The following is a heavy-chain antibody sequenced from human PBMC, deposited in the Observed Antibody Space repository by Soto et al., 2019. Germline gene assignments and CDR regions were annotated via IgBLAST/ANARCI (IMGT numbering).Heavy chain of an antibody. J-gene: IGHJ5*02. CDR3: ARGPQRIAAADEKFDP. D-gene: IGHD6-13*01. Sequence: QVQLQQWGAGLLKPSETLSLTCAVYGGSFSGYYWSWIRQPPGKGLEWIGEINHSGSTNYNPSLKSRVTISVDTSKNQFPLKLSSVTAADTAVYYCARGPQRIAAADEKFDPWGQGTLVTVSS. CDR2: INHSGST. V-gene: IGHV4-34*01. CDR1: GGSFSGYY.